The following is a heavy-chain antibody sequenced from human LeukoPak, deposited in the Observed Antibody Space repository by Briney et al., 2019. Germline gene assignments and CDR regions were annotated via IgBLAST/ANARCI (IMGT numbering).Heavy chain of an antibody. V-gene: IGHV1-69*13. D-gene: IGHD6-19*01. J-gene: IGHJ4*02. CDR1: GGTFSSYA. Sequence: SVKVSCKASGGTFSSYAISWVRQAPGQGLEWMGGIIPTFGTANYAQKSQGRVTITADESTNTAYMELSSLRSEDTAVYYCARDESPLGRWLVHGVYWGQGTLVTVSS. CDR2: IIPTFGTA. CDR3: ARDESPLGRWLVHGVY.